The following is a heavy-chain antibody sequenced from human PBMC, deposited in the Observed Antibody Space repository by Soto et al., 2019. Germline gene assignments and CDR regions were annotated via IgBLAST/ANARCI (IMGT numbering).Heavy chain of an antibody. CDR1: GGSISSSNW. J-gene: IGHJ4*02. CDR3: ASRQGRWLVGVVDY. CDR2: IYHSGST. D-gene: IGHD6-19*01. V-gene: IGHV4-4*02. Sequence: SETLSLTCAVSGGSISSSNWWSWVHQPPGKGLEWIGEIYHSGSTNYNPSLKSRVTISVDKSKNQFSLKLSSVTAADTAVYYCASRQGRWLVGVVDYWGQGTLVTVSS.